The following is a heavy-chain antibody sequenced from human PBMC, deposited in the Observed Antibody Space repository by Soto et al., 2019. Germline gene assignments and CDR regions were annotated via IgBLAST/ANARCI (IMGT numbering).Heavy chain of an antibody. J-gene: IGHJ5*02. Sequence: GGSLRLSCTASGFTFGDYAMSWFRQAPGKGLEWVGFIRSKAYGGATEYAASVKGRFTISRDDSKSIAYLQMNSLKTEDTAVYYCTSAIAAAGTSLVDPWGQGTLVTVSS. CDR3: TSAIAAAGTSLVDP. V-gene: IGHV3-49*03. CDR2: IRSKAYGGAT. CDR1: GFTFGDYA. D-gene: IGHD6-13*01.